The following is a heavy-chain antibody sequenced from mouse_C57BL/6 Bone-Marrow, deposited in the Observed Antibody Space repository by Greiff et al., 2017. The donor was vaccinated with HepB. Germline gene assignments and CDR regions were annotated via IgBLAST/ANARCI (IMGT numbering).Heavy chain of an antibody. V-gene: IGHV1-9*01. D-gene: IGHD3-2*02. CDR3: ARGLRLEAY. J-gene: IGHJ3*01. CDR1: GYTFTGYW. CDR2: ILPGSGST. Sequence: QVQLKQSGAELMKPGASVKLSCKATGYTFTGYWIEWVKQRPGHGLEWIGEILPGSGSTNYNEKFKSQATFTTDTSTKTAYMQLSSLTTEDSAIYYCARGLRLEAYWGQGTLVTVSA.